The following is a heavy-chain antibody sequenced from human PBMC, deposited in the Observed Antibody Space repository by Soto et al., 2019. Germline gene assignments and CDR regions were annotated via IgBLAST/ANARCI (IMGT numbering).Heavy chain of an antibody. J-gene: IGHJ4*02. CDR1: GFTFTSYG. CDR2: ISAYSGDT. Sequence: QVQLVQSGAEMKKPGASVKVSCKASGFTFTSYGFHWVRQAPGQGLEWMGWISAYSGDTNYAQKVQGRLTMTTETSTSTAYMELRSLGSDDTAVYYCARARLPYCGCDCCSWYWGQGTLVSVSS. CDR3: ARARLPYCGCDCCSWY. V-gene: IGHV1-18*04. D-gene: IGHD2-21*02.